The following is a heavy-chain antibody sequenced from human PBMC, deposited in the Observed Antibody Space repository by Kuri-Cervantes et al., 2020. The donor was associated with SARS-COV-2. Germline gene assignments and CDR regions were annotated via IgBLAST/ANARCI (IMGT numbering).Heavy chain of an antibody. J-gene: IGHJ4*02. CDR1: GYSISSGYY. CDR2: IYHSGST. D-gene: IGHD2-2*02. Sequence: GSLRLSCAVSGYSISSGYYWGWIRQPPGKGLEWIGSIYHSGSTYYNPSLKSRVTISVDRSKNQFSLKLSSVTAADTAAYYCATLSHSFLGYCSSTSCYNGDYWGQGTLVTVSS. V-gene: IGHV4-38-2*01. CDR3: ATLSHSFLGYCSSTSCYNGDY.